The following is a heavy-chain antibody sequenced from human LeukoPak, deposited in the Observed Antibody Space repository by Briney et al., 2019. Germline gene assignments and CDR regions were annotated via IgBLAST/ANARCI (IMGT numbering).Heavy chain of an antibody. CDR2: IVVGSGNT. CDR1: GFTFTSSA. D-gene: IGHD2-15*01. CDR3: AAALVVGDAFDI. V-gene: IGHV1-58*01. J-gene: IGHJ3*02. Sequence: SVTVSCTASGFTFTSSAVQWVRQARGQRLEWIGWIVVGSGNTNYAQKFQERVTITRDMSTSTAYMELSSLRSEDTAVYYCAAALVVGDAFDIWGQGTMVTVSS.